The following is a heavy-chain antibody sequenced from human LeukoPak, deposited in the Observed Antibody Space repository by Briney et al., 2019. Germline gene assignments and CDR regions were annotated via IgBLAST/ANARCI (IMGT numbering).Heavy chain of an antibody. J-gene: IGHJ4*02. CDR1: GYTFTSYY. D-gene: IGHD6-13*01. V-gene: IGHV1-46*01. CDR3: ARVNVDSSSYDY. Sequence: ASVKVSCKASGYTFTSYYMHWVRQAPGQGLEWMGIINPSGGSTSYAQKFQGRVTMTRDTSISTAYMELSRLRSDDTAVYYCARVNVDSSSYDYWGQGTLVTVSS. CDR2: INPSGGST.